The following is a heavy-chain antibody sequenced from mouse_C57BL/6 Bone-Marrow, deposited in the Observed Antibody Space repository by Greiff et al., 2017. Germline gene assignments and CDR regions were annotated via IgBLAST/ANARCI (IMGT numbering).Heavy chain of an antibody. CDR1: GYTFTSSW. CDR3: ARRLTYYGSSYFDY. D-gene: IGHD1-1*01. J-gene: IGHJ2*01. Sequence: QVQLQQPGAELVKPGASVKLSCKASGYTFTSSWMHWVKQRPGQGLEWIGMIHPNSGSTNYNEKFKSKATLTVDKSSSTAYMQLRSLTSEDSAVXYCARRLTYYGSSYFDYWGQGTTLTVSS. CDR2: IHPNSGST. V-gene: IGHV1-64*01.